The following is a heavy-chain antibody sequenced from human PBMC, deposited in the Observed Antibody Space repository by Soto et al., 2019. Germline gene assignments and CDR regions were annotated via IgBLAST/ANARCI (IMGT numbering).Heavy chain of an antibody. CDR2: INHSGST. Sequence: PSETLSLTCAVYGGSFSGYYWSWIRQPPGKGLEWIGEINHSGSTNYNPSLKGRVTISVDTSKNQFSLKLSSVTAADTAVYYCARGYGLLYRRLDYWGQGTLVTVS. CDR3: ARGYGLLYRRLDY. D-gene: IGHD3-3*01. J-gene: IGHJ4*02. CDR1: GGSFSGYY. V-gene: IGHV4-34*01.